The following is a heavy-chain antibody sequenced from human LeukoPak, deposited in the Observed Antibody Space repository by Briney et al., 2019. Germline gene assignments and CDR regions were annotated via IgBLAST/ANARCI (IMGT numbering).Heavy chain of an antibody. Sequence: GGSLRLSCAASGFTFSSYGMHWVRQAPGKGLEWVAVISYDGSNKYYADSVKGRFTISRDNSKNTLYLQMNSLRAEDTAVYYCARHTAMAILSPWGQGTLVTVSS. CDR1: GFTFSSYG. J-gene: IGHJ5*02. CDR2: ISYDGSNK. V-gene: IGHV3-30*03. D-gene: IGHD5-18*01. CDR3: ARHTAMAILSP.